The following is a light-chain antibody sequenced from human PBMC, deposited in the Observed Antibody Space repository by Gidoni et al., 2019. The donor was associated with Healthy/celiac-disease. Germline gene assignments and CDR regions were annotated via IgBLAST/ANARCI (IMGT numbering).Light chain of an antibody. CDR1: QSVSSY. V-gene: IGKV3-11*01. J-gene: IGKJ4*01. Sequence: EIVLTQSPATLSLSPGERATLSCRASQSVSSYLAWYQQKPGQAPRLLLYDASNRATGIPARFSGSGSGTDFTLTISSLEPEDFAVYYCQQRSNWGLTFGGGTKVEI. CDR2: DAS. CDR3: QQRSNWGLT.